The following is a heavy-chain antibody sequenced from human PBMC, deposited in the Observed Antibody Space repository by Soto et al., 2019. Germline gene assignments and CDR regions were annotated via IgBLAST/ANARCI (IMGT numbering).Heavy chain of an antibody. Sequence: QVQLVQSGAEVKKPGASVKVSCKASDYYFPGYNIHWVRQAPGQGLEWMGWINTNGGVTTYAQKSQGRVTPTREMSISTAYLEVRRMSSDYTAVYYCATGHRSSTARGADVDPWGECTQVPASS. V-gene: IGHV1-2*02. J-gene: IGHJ5*02. CDR3: ATGHRSSTARGADVDP. CDR1: DYYFPGYN. CDR2: INTNGGVT. D-gene: IGHD6-13*01.